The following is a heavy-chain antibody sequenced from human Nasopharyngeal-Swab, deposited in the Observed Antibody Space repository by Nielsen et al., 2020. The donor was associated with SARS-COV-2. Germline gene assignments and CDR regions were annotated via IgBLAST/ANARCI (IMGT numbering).Heavy chain of an antibody. D-gene: IGHD1-1*01. V-gene: IGHV3-53*01. Sequence: GESLKISCAASGFTVSSNYMSWVRQAPGKGLEWVSVIYSGGSTYYADSVKGRFTIYRDNSKNTLYLQMKRLRAEDTAVYYCARDGLGRGTAEEVCHYYYYGMDVWGQGTTVTVSS. CDR2: IYSGGST. CDR1: GFTVSSNY. CDR3: ARDGLGRGTAEEVCHYYYYGMDV. J-gene: IGHJ6*02.